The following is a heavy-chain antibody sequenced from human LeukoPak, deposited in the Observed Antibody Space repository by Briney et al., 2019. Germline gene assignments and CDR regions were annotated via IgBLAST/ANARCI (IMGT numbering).Heavy chain of an antibody. CDR2: IYSGDST. Sequence: GWSLRLSCAGSGFSTNYMSWVRPAPGKGLEWVSVIYSGDSTHYADSVKGRFTISRDISKNTLYLQMNSLRPEDTAVYHCARDLWDATGYWGQGTLVTVSS. CDR1: GFSTNY. CDR3: ARDLWDATGY. J-gene: IGHJ4*02. V-gene: IGHV3-66*02. D-gene: IGHD3-3*01.